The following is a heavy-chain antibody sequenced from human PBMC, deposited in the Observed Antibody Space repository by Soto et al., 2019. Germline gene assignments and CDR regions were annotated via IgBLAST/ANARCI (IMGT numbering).Heavy chain of an antibody. V-gene: IGHV5-51*01. D-gene: IGHD1-20*01. J-gene: IGHJ6*02. CDR1: GYSFTSYW. Sequence: SGESLKISCKGSGYSFTSYWIGWVRQMPGKGLEWMGIIYPGDSDTRYSPSFQGQVTISADKSISTAYLQWSSLKASDTAMYYCARLTGTLGADYYYGMDVWGQGTTVTVSS. CDR3: ARLTGTLGADYYYGMDV. CDR2: IYPGDSDT.